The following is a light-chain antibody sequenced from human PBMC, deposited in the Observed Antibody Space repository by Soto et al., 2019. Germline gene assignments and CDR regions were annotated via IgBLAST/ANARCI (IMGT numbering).Light chain of an antibody. CDR3: QQYNISPLT. V-gene: IGKV1D-16*01. J-gene: IGKJ4*01. Sequence: DVQMTQSPSSLSASVGDRVTITCRASHDINGRLAWYQQKPEKAPKSLIYGASILQSGVPSRFSGSESGTDFTLTINSLQPEDSATYYCQQYNISPLTFGGGTKVEIK. CDR1: HDINGR. CDR2: GAS.